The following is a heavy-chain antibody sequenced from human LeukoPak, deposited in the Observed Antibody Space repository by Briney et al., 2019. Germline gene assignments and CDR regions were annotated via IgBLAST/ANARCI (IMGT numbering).Heavy chain of an antibody. D-gene: IGHD1-1*01. V-gene: IGHV3-30*18. CDR1: RFSFGDYD. Sequence: AGGSLRLSCRASRFSFGDYDMHWVRQAPGKGLEWVAVISYDGSRKHYGDSVRGRFSISRDNSESTLFLQMNSLTTDDTSVYFCAKYAYNWNAPDGFDMWGQGTMVIVSS. J-gene: IGHJ3*02. CDR2: ISYDGSRK. CDR3: AKYAYNWNAPDGFDM.